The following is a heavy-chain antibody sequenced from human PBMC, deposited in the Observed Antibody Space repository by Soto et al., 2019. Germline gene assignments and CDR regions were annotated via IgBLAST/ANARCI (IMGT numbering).Heavy chain of an antibody. J-gene: IGHJ4*02. D-gene: IGHD3-10*01. Sequence: QVQLVESGGGVVQPGRSLRLSCAASGFTFSSYGMHWVRQAPGKGLEWVAVIWYDGSNKYYADSVKGRFTISRDNSKNTLYLQMHSLRAEDTAVYYCAAGASYFDYWGQGTLFTVSS. CDR1: GFTFSSYG. CDR3: AAGASYFDY. V-gene: IGHV3-33*01. CDR2: IWYDGSNK.